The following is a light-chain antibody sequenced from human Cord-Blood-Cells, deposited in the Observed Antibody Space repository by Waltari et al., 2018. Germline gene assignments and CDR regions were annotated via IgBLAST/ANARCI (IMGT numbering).Light chain of an antibody. CDR1: SSDVGGYNY. CDR2: DVS. J-gene: IGLJ3*02. V-gene: IGLV2-14*03. CDR3: SSYTSSSTPV. Sequence: QSALTQPASVSGSPGQSITISCTGTSSDVGGYNYVSWYQPHPGKAPKLMIYDVSKRPSGVSNRFAGSKSGNTASLTISGLQAEDEADYYCSSYTSSSTPVFGGGTKLTVL.